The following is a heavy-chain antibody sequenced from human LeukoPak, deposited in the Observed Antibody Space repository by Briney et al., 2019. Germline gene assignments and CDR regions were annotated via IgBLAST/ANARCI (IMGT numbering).Heavy chain of an antibody. CDR2: MNPNSGNT. Sequence: ASVKVSCKASGYTFTSYGISWVRQATGQGPEWMGWMNPNSGNTGYAQKFRGRVTITRDTSISTAYMGLSSLRSEDTAVYYCARRYSSGRGPQYFDLWGRGTLVTVSS. D-gene: IGHD6-19*01. J-gene: IGHJ2*01. V-gene: IGHV1-8*03. CDR1: GYTFTSYG. CDR3: ARRYSSGRGPQYFDL.